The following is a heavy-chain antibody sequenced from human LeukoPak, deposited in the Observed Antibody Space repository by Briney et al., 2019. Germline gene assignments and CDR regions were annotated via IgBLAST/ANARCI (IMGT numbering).Heavy chain of an antibody. CDR1: GFTFSSYW. V-gene: IGHV3-7*01. J-gene: IGHJ4*02. Sequence: GSLRLSCAASGFTFSSYWMSWVRQAPGKGLEWVANIKQDGSEKYYVDSVKGRFTISRDNAKNSLYLQMNSLRAEDTAVYYCAGEKNGYGGPTDYWGQGTLVTVSS. CDR2: IKQDGSEK. D-gene: IGHD4-23*01. CDR3: AGEKNGYGGPTDY.